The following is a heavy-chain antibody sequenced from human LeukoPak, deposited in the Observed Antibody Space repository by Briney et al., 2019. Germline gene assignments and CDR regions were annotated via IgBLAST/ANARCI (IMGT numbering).Heavy chain of an antibody. CDR3: ARSEFEAFDM. CDR1: GFIFSYYS. D-gene: IGHD3-10*01. J-gene: IGHJ3*02. CDR2: INSNSNYM. V-gene: IGHV3-21*01. Sequence: GGSLRLSGAASGFIFSYYSMNWVRQAPGKGLEWVSSINSNSNYMSYADSVKGRFTISRDNAKNSLYLQMTSLRAEDTAVYYCARSEFEAFDMWGQGTMVTVSS.